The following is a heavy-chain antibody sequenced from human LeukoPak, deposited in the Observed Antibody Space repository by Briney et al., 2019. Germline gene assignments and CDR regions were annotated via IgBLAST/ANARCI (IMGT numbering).Heavy chain of an antibody. Sequence: SETLSLTCAVYGGSFSGYYWGWFPHPPGKGRGWFGEINHSGSTNYNPSLKSRVAISVDTSKNQFSLKLSSVTAADTAVYYCARRTAYYYDSSRARNAFDIWGQGTMVTVSS. CDR2: INHSGST. CDR1: GGSFSGYY. D-gene: IGHD3-22*01. J-gene: IGHJ3*02. CDR3: ARRTAYYYDSSRARNAFDI. V-gene: IGHV4-34*01.